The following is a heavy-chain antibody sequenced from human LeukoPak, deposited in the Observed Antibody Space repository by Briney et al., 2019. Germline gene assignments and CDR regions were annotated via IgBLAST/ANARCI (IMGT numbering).Heavy chain of an antibody. D-gene: IGHD1-26*01. Sequence: SETLSLTCTVSGDPMSSCYGSWLRQPTAKGLEGSGCMYCSGYSSHYRSLKGRVTLSVGTSNTQVSLKLTSLYARDTAVDFLARGRMIAGATVFDYWGQGTLVTVSS. CDR3: ARGRMIAGATVFDY. V-gene: IGHV4-59*12. CDR2: MYCSGYS. J-gene: IGHJ4*02. CDR1: GDPMSSCY.